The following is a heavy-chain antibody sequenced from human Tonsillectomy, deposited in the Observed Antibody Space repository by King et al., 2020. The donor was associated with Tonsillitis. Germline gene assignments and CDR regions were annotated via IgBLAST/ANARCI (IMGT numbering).Heavy chain of an antibody. CDR2: ISGSGGST. CDR1: GFTFSSYA. CDR3: AKGMALLAVAGDYFDY. D-gene: IGHD6-19*01. Sequence: EVQLVESGGGLVQPGGSRRLSCAASGFTFSSYAMSWVRQAPGKGLEWVSAISGSGGSTYYADSVKGRFTMSRDNSKNKAYLQMNSLRAEDTAVYYCAKGMALLAVAGDYFDYWGQGTLVTVSS. J-gene: IGHJ4*02. V-gene: IGHV3-23*04.